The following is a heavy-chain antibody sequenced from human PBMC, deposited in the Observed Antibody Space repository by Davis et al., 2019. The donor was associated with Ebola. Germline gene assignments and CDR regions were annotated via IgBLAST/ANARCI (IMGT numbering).Heavy chain of an antibody. Sequence: GESLKISCAASGFTFSRDWMHWVRQAPGKGLVWVSRINGDGSRTNYADSVKGRLTISKGNAKNTVYLQMDSLRAEDTAVYYCARVGYGDSWRWFDPWGQGTLVTVSS. CDR2: INGDGSRT. V-gene: IGHV3-74*01. J-gene: IGHJ5*02. D-gene: IGHD4-17*01. CDR3: ARVGYGDSWRWFDP. CDR1: GFTFSRDW.